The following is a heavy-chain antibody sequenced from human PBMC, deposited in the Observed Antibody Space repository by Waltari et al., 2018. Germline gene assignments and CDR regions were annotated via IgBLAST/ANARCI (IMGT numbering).Heavy chain of an antibody. J-gene: IGHJ3*01. CDR1: GDTFNQYA. V-gene: IGHV1-69*04. CDR2: IVPILRLT. CDR3: ALSPQQLLAFDF. Sequence: QVQVVPSGTEVKKPGSSVRVSCKVSGDTFNQYAISWVRQAPGQGLEWMGKIVPILRLTNFSQKFRDRVTLTATTSTTTAFMDLTDLTSEDTAVYYCALSPQQLLAFDFWGQGTMVTVSS. D-gene: IGHD6-13*01.